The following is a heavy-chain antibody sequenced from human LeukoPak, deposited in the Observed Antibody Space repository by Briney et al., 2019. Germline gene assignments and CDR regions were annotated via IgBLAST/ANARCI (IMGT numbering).Heavy chain of an antibody. CDR1: GFTFSSYG. Sequence: GSLSLSCAASGFTFSSYGMHWVRQARGKGLEWVAVIWDDGSNKYYADSVKGRFTISRENSKNTLYLQMNSLRAEDTAVYYCARDESEYCTNGVCYSFLDYWGQGTLVTVSS. J-gene: IGHJ4*02. CDR3: ARDESEYCTNGVCYSFLDY. D-gene: IGHD2-8*01. V-gene: IGHV3-33*01. CDR2: IWDDGSNK.